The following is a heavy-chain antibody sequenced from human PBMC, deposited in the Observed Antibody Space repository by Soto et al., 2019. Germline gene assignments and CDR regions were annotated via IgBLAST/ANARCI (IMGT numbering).Heavy chain of an antibody. CDR3: ARSCSGSWGGDAFDI. V-gene: IGHV1-69*02. CDR2: IIPILGIA. J-gene: IGHJ3*02. CDR1: GGTFSSNT. D-gene: IGHD2-15*01. Sequence: SVKVPCKASGGTFSSNTISWARQAPGQGLEWMGRIIPILGIANYAQKFQGRVTISVDRSKNQLSLKLSSVTAADTAVYYCARSCSGSWGGDAFDIWGLGTMVTVSS.